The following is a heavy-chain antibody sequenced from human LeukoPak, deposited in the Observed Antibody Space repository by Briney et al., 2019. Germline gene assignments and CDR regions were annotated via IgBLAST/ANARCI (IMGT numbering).Heavy chain of an antibody. Sequence: GGSLRLSCAASGFAFSSYAMGWVRQAPGKGLEWVSSINSGDLDSQSAASVKGRFAISRDISKNTLYLQMNSLRAEDTAVYYCAKGDRGGTFFANGMDVWGQGTTVTVSS. V-gene: IGHV3-23*01. J-gene: IGHJ6*02. CDR3: AKGDRGGTFFANGMDV. CDR2: INSGDLDS. D-gene: IGHD2-15*01. CDR1: GFAFSSYA.